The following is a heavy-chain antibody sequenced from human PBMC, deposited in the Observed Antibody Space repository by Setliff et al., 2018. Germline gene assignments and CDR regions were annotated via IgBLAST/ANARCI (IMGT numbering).Heavy chain of an antibody. V-gene: IGHV4-39*02. CDR1: GDSISSSSYY. D-gene: IGHD6-6*01. Sequence: PSETLSLTCSVSGDSISSSSYYWGWIRQPPGKGLEWIGSINYSGITYYSPSLKSRVIVSVDTSKNQFSLKLSSVTAADTAVYYCARGRNVAARLLDTWGQGTQVTVSS. CDR2: INYSGIT. J-gene: IGHJ5*02. CDR3: ARGRNVAARLLDT.